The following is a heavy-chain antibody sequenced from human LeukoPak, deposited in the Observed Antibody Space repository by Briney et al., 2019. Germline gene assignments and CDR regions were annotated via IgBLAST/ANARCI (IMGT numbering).Heavy chain of an antibody. D-gene: IGHD2-15*01. Sequence: GGSLRLSCAASGFTFSSYSMNWVRQAPGKGLEWVSSISSSSSCIYYADSVKGRFTISRDNAKNLLYLQMNNLRAEDTAVYYCARAYCSGGSCYPFDYWGQGTLVTVSS. CDR2: ISSSSSCI. V-gene: IGHV3-21*01. CDR1: GFTFSSYS. CDR3: ARAYCSGGSCYPFDY. J-gene: IGHJ4*02.